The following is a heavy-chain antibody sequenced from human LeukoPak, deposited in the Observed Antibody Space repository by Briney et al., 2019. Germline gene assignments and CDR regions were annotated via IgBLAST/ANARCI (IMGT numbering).Heavy chain of an antibody. D-gene: IGHD6-13*01. CDR1: GGTFSSYA. CDR3: ARVVGLTGYSSSWYSGYYYYMDV. Sequence: ASVKVSCKASGGTFSSYAISWVRQAPGQGLEWMGGIIPIFGTTNYAQKFQDRVTITADKSTSTAYMELNSLRSEDTAVYYCARVVGLTGYSSSWYSGYYYYMDVWGKGTTVTASS. J-gene: IGHJ6*03. CDR2: IIPIFGTT. V-gene: IGHV1-69*06.